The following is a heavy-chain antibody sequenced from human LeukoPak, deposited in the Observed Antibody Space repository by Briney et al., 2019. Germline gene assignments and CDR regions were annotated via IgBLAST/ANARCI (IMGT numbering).Heavy chain of an antibody. Sequence: PGGSLRLSCAASGFTFNTYWMHWVRQAPGKGLVWVARVNREGTTTAYADSVKGRFIISRDNSKNTLYLQMNNLRAEDTAVYYCARDSDWILFDYWDQGTPVTVSS. CDR2: VNREGTTT. CDR1: GFTFNTYW. CDR3: ARDSDWILFDY. V-gene: IGHV3-74*03. J-gene: IGHJ4*02. D-gene: IGHD2-2*03.